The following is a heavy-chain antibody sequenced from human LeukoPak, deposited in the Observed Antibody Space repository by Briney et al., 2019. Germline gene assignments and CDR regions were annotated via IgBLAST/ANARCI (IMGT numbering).Heavy chain of an antibody. V-gene: IGHV3-30*03. CDR3: ARGGSGAYYYDISGYYPLTY. Sequence: QPGRSLRLSCAASGFTFSSYGMHWVRQAPGKGLEWVAVISNDGSDKYYGDSVKGRFTISRDNPKNTLYLQMNSLRVDDTAVYYCARGGSGAYYYDISGYYPLTYWGQGTLVTVSS. D-gene: IGHD3-22*01. CDR2: ISNDGSDK. CDR1: GFTFSSYG. J-gene: IGHJ4*02.